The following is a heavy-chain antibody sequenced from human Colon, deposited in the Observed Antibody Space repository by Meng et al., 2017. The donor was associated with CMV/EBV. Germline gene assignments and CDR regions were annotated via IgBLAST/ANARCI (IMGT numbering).Heavy chain of an antibody. Sequence: ETLSLTCTVSGGSISSSTYYWGWIRQPPGKGLEWVSGISGSGDNTYYADSVKGRFTISRDNSKNTVFLQMRSLGAEDTASYFCAKDRMIVDPQGFDYWGQGTLVTVSS. V-gene: IGHV3-23*01. CDR1: GGSISSSTYY. CDR2: ISGSGDNT. J-gene: IGHJ4*02. D-gene: IGHD3-22*01. CDR3: AKDRMIVDPQGFDY.